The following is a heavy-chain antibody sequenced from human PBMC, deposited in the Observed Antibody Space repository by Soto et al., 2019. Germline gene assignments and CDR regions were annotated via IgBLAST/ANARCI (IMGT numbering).Heavy chain of an antibody. CDR2: INQSGRT. CDR1: GGSFSGYY. D-gene: IGHD3-16*01. Sequence: SSETLSLTCAVYGGSFSGYYWSWIRQSPGKGLECIGEINQSGRTNYNPSLESRVTISLDTAKSQFSLRLTSVTAADTAVYYCARSRGSTYMGYYFDHWGQGALVTVSS. V-gene: IGHV4-34*01. CDR3: ARSRGSTYMGYYFDH. J-gene: IGHJ4*02.